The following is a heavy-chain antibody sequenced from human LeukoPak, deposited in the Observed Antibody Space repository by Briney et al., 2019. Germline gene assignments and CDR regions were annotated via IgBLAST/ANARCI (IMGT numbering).Heavy chain of an antibody. CDR3: ARERFWEPYYYYGMDV. V-gene: IGHV1-2*02. J-gene: IGHJ6*02. CDR2: INPNSGGT. CDR1: GYTFTGYY. D-gene: IGHD3-10*01. Sequence: ASVKVSCKASGYTFTGYYMHWVRQAPGQGLEWMGWINPNSGGTNYAQKFQGRVTMTRDTSISTAYMELSRLRSDDTAVYYCARERFWEPYYYYGMDVWGQGTTVTVSS.